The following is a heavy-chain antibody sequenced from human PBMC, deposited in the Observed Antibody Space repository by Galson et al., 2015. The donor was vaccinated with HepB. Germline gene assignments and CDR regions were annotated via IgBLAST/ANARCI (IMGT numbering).Heavy chain of an antibody. Sequence: SLRLSCAASGFTFSNYGMHWVRQAPGKGLEWVAVISYDGTKKYYADSVKGRFTIPRDNSENTLHLQMNSLRAEDTAVYYCARAQSGHYYGSYCYYGMDVWGQGTTVTVSS. CDR3: ARAQSGHYYGSYCYYGMDV. D-gene: IGHD3-10*01. CDR2: ISYDGTKK. CDR1: GFTFSNYG. J-gene: IGHJ6*02. V-gene: IGHV3-30*03.